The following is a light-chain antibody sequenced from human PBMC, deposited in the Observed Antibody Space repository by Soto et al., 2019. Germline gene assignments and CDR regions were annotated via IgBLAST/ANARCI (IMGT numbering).Light chain of an antibody. CDR2: KAS. CDR1: QIISSW. Sequence: IQMTQSPTTLSASVGDRVTITCRASQIISSWLAWYQLKPGKAPRLLIYKASSLESGVPSRFSGSGSGTEFTLTLSSLQPDDFATYYCQQYNSYPWTFGQGTKVDIK. V-gene: IGKV1-5*03. J-gene: IGKJ1*01. CDR3: QQYNSYPWT.